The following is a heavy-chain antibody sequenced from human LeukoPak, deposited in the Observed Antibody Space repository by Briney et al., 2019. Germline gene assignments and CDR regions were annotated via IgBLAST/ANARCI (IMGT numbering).Heavy chain of an antibody. CDR1: GGSISSHNW. V-gene: IGHV4-4*02. J-gene: IGHJ4*02. CDR2: IYHSGST. CDR3: APLGYCSGDDCHRPY. Sequence: SGTLSLTCAVSGGSISSHNWWSWVRQPPGRGLEWIGEIYHSGSTNYNPSLKSRVTISVDKSKNQFSLKLNSVTAADTADYYCAPLGYCSGDDCHRPYWGQGALVTVSS. D-gene: IGHD2-15*01.